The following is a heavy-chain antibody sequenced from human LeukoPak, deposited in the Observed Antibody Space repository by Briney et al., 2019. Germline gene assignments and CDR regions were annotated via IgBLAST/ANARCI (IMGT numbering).Heavy chain of an antibody. J-gene: IGHJ6*03. V-gene: IGHV4-34*01. CDR1: GGSFSGYY. CDR2: IIHGGSP. Sequence: MTSETLSLTCAVYGGSFSGYYWSWIRQPPGKGLEWIGEIIHGGSPNYNPSLKSRVTISVDTSKSQFSLNLSSVTAADTAVYYCARGYDSSGYIYYYYYMDVWGKGTTVTVSS. CDR3: ARGYDSSGYIYYYYYMDV. D-gene: IGHD3-22*01.